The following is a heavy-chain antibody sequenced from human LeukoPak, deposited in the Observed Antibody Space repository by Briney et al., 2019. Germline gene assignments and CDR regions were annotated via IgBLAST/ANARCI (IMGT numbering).Heavy chain of an antibody. J-gene: IGHJ4*02. Sequence: PGGSLRLSCVASGFTFSNDWMHWVRQAPGKGLVWVARTNLHGTTVDYADSVKGRFTISRDNAKNILFLRMNSLRAEDTAVYYCASAYTYVRLGDHWGQGTLVTVSS. CDR2: TNLHGTTV. CDR3: ASAYTYVRLGDH. D-gene: IGHD3-16*01. CDR1: GFTFSNDW. V-gene: IGHV3-74*01.